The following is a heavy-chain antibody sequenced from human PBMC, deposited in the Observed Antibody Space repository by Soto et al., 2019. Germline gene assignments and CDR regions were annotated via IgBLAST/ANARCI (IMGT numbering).Heavy chain of an antibody. D-gene: IGHD2-2*01. CDR3: AREECSSTSCYGSSWFDP. V-gene: IGHV4-59*01. CDR2: IYYSGST. J-gene: IGHJ5*02. Sequence: SETLSLTCTVSGGSISSYYWSWIRQPPGKGLEWIGYIYYSGSTNCNPSLKSRVTISVDTSKNQFSLKLSSVTAADTTVYYCAREECSSTSCYGSSWFDPWGQGTLVTVSS. CDR1: GGSISSYY.